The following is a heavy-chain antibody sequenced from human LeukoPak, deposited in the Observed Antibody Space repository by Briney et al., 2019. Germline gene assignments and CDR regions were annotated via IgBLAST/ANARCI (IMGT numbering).Heavy chain of an antibody. Sequence: GGSLRLSCAASGFTFSSYWMSWVRQAPGKGLEWVANIKQDGSEKYYVDSVKGRFTISRDNAKNSLYLQMNSLRAEDTAVYYCARDQGITIFGVVPLFDYWGQGTLVTVSS. CDR3: ARDQGITIFGVVPLFDY. J-gene: IGHJ4*02. CDR2: IKQDGSEK. D-gene: IGHD3-3*01. V-gene: IGHV3-7*01. CDR1: GFTFSSYW.